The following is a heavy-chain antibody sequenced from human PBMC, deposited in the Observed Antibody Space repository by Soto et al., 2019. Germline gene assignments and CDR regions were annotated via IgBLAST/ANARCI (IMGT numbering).Heavy chain of an antibody. J-gene: IGHJ4*02. CDR2: IYYSGST. CDR1: GGSISSYY. Sequence: SETLSLTCTVSGGSISSYYWSWIRQPPGKGLEWIGYIYYSGSTNYNPSLKSRVTISVDTSKNQFSLKLSSVTAADTAVYYCARDNGREQYYDSSGYWYYFDYWGQGTLVTVS. D-gene: IGHD3-22*01. V-gene: IGHV4-59*01. CDR3: ARDNGREQYYDSSGYWYYFDY.